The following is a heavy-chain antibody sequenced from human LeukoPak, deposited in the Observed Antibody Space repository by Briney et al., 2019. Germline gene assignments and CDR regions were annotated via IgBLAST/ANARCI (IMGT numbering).Heavy chain of an antibody. V-gene: IGHV3-74*01. CDR2: INGDGSST. Sequence: GGSLRPSCAASGFTFSGNWMNWVRQAPGKGLVWVSRINGDGSSTSYADSVKGRFTISRGNARNTLYLQMNSLRAEDTAVYYCASLGGITVTGPYDFDYWGQGTVVTVSS. CDR3: ASLGGITVTGPYDFDY. J-gene: IGHJ4*02. D-gene: IGHD1-20*01. CDR1: GFTFSGNW.